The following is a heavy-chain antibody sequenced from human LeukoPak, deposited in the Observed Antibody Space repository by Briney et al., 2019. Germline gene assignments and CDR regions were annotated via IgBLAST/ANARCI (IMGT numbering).Heavy chain of an antibody. Sequence: SLTLSLTCAISGDSVSSDSAAWNWIRQSPSRGLEWLGRTYYRSQWFIDYAVSVKTRITIKSDTSRNQFSLELNSVTPEDTGVYYCARGSGYYDTGSFSFVDNWGQGALVTVSS. CDR3: ARGSGYYDTGSFSFVDN. D-gene: IGHD3-22*01. CDR1: GDSVSSDSAA. CDR2: TYYRSQWFI. V-gene: IGHV6-1*01. J-gene: IGHJ4*02.